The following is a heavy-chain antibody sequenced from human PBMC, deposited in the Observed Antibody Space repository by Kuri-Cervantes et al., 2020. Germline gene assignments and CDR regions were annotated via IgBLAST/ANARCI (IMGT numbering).Heavy chain of an antibody. Sequence: SETLSLTCTVSGGSISSSSYYWGWIRQPPGKGLEWIGSIYYSGSTYYNPSLKSRVTISVDTSKNQFSLKLSSVTAADTAGYYCARDYVWGSYRLIDYWGQGTLVTVSS. CDR1: GGSISSSSYY. V-gene: IGHV4-39*07. J-gene: IGHJ4*02. CDR2: IYYSGST. D-gene: IGHD3-16*02. CDR3: ARDYVWGSYRLIDY.